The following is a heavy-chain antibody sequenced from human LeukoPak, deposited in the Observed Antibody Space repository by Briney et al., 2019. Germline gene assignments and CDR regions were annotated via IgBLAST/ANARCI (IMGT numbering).Heavy chain of an antibody. J-gene: IGHJ6*02. CDR2: ISSSGSTI. CDR3: ARDQAGYSSGRSDDYYYYGMDV. D-gene: IGHD6-19*01. Sequence: GGSLRLSCAASGFTFSDYYMRWIRQAPGKGLEWVSYISSSGSTIYYADSVKGRFTISRDNAKNSLYLQMNSLRAEDTAVYYCARDQAGYSSGRSDDYYYYGMDVWGQGTTVTVSS. V-gene: IGHV3-11*01. CDR1: GFTFSDYY.